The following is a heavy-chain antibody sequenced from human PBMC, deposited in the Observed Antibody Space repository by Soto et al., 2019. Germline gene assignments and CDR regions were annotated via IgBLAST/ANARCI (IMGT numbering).Heavy chain of an antibody. J-gene: IGHJ6*02. CDR1: GGTFSSYA. CDR3: ARSQGSSTSLEIYYYYYYGMDV. CDR2: IIPISGTA. D-gene: IGHD2-2*01. V-gene: IGHV1-69*01. Sequence: QVQLVQSGAEVKKPGSSVKVSCKASGGTFSSYAISWVRQAPGQWLEWMGGIIPISGTANYAQKFQGRVTITADESTSTAYMDLSSLRSEDTAVYYCARSQGSSTSLEIYYYYYYGMDVWGQGTTVTVSS.